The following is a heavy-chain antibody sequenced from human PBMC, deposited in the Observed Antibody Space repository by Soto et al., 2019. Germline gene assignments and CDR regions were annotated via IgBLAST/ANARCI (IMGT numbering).Heavy chain of an antibody. CDR1: GFTFSSYG. V-gene: IGHV3-30*18. CDR2: ISYDGSNK. J-gene: IGHJ4*02. Sequence: GGSLRLSCAASGFTFSSYGMHWVRQAPGKGLEWVAVISYDGSNKYYADSVKGRFTISRDNSKNTLYLQMNSLRAEDTAVYYCAKEYSSSWRRDYFDYWGQGTLVTVSS. CDR3: AKEYSSSWRRDYFDY. D-gene: IGHD6-13*01.